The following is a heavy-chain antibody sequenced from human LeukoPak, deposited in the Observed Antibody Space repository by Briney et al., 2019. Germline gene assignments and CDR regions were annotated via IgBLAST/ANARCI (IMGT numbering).Heavy chain of an antibody. CDR1: GGSISTYY. V-gene: IGHV4-59*01. Sequence: PSETLSLTCTVSGGSISTYYWTWIRQSPGKGLEWMGYIYHSGSTKYNPSLESRVTISVDTSKNQFSLKLRSATAADTAVYYCARSSRGLGYDFPFDYWGQGTLVTVSS. J-gene: IGHJ4*02. CDR3: ARSSRGLGYDFPFDY. D-gene: IGHD3-3*01. CDR2: IYHSGST.